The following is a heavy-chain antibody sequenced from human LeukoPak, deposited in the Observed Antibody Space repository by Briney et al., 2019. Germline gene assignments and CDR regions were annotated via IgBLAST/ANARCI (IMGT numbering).Heavy chain of an antibody. CDR3: ARDLAAHSYGTPFDY. V-gene: IGHV1-18*01. CDR1: GYTFTSYG. J-gene: IGHJ4*02. CDR2: ISAYNGNT. D-gene: IGHD5-18*01. Sequence: ASVKVSCKASGYTFTSYGISWVRQAPGQGLEWMGWISAYNGNTNYAQKLQGRVTMTTDTSTSTAYMELRSLGSDDTAVYYCARDLAAHSYGTPFDYWGQGTLVTVSS.